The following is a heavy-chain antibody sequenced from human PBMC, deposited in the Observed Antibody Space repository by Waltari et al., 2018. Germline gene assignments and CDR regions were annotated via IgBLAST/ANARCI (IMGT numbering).Heavy chain of an antibody. V-gene: IGHV4-39*01. CDR2: IYYSGST. Sequence: QLQLQESGPGLVQPSETLSLTCTVSGGSISSSSYYWGWIRQPPGKGLEWIGSIYYSGSTYYNPSLKSRVTISVDTSKNQFSLKLSSVTAADTAVYYCARLNVLRFLEWSLWGQGTLVTVSS. CDR1: GGSISSSSYY. D-gene: IGHD3-3*01. CDR3: ARLNVLRFLEWSL. J-gene: IGHJ4*02.